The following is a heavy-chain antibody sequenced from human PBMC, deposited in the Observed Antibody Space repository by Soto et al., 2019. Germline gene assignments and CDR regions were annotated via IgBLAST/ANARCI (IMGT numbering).Heavy chain of an antibody. CDR1: GGSFSGYY. CDR3: ASINPDSSGYYPSDY. Sequence: SETLSLTCAVYGGSFSGYYWSWIRQPPGKGLEWIGEINHSGSTNYNPSLKSRVTISVDTSKNQFSLKLSSVTAADTAVYYCASINPDSSGYYPSDYWGQGTLVTVSS. V-gene: IGHV4-34*01. J-gene: IGHJ4*02. D-gene: IGHD3-22*01. CDR2: INHSGST.